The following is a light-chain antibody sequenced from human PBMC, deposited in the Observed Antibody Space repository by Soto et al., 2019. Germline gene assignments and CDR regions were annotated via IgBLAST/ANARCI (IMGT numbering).Light chain of an antibody. V-gene: IGKV1-39*01. J-gene: IGKJ1*01. CDR2: TXS. Sequence: IHMTQSPSSLSASLGDRVTIPXRASQSISSYFNWYQQRPGXAPNXXXDTXSNLERGGPSRLSGSGSGTEFTLTISSLQSEYFAVYYCQQYKNWPQTFGQGTKVDIK. CDR1: QSISSY. CDR3: QQYKNWPQT.